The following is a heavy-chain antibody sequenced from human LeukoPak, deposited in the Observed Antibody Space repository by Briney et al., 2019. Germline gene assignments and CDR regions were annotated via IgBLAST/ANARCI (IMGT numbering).Heavy chain of an antibody. CDR1: GGSINNYY. D-gene: IGHD3-3*01. CDR2: VYYSGST. V-gene: IGHV4-59*06. J-gene: IGHJ2*01. CDR3: ARAILTPSGYVWHFDL. Sequence: PSETLSLTCTVSGGSINNYYWTWIRQHPGKGLEWIGYVYYSGSTYYNPSLKSRLTISVDTSENQFSLKLSSATAADTAVYYCARAILTPSGYVWHFDLWGRGTLVTVSS.